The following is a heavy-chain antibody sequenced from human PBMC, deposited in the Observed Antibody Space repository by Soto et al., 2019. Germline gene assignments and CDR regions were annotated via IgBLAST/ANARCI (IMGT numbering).Heavy chain of an antibody. CDR1: GFSLSKVGMG. D-gene: IGHD1-26*01. V-gene: IGHV2-26*01. CDR2: IFSNDEK. CDR3: ARIPGVSGSYYFDY. Sequence: QVTLKESGPVLVKPTETLTLTCTFSGFSLSKVGMGVGWILQPPGKALEWLAHIFSNDEKSYSTSLKSRLTISKDTSKSQVVLTMTNMDPVDTATYYCARIPGVSGSYYFDYWGQGTLVTVSS. J-gene: IGHJ4*02.